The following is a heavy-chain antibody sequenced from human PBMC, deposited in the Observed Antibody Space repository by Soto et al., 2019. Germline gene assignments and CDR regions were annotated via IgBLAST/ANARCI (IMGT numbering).Heavy chain of an antibody. V-gene: IGHV3-30*19. CDR3: ARVLGGFPNFDI. J-gene: IGHJ4*02. D-gene: IGHD2-15*01. CDR2: ISYDGSDK. CDR1: GGNGIGHG. Sequence: GRSLSLCYAAAGGNGIGHGLRGVSHPPGKGLEWLAFISYDGSDKFYADSVKGRFTISRDSSKNTLYLQLNSLRAEDTAVYYCARVLGGFPNFDICVQGTLVTVSS.